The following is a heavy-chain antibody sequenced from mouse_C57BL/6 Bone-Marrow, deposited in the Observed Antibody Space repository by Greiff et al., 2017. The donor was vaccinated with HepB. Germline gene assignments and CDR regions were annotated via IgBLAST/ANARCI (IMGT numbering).Heavy chain of an antibody. CDR3: AKNYYLYAMDY. Sequence: EVQRVESGGGLVKPGGSLKLSCAASGFTFSDYGMHWVRQAPEKGLEWVAYISSGSSTIYYADTVKGRFTISRDNAKNTLFLQMTSLRSEDTAMYYCAKNYYLYAMDYWGQGTSVTVSS. V-gene: IGHV5-17*01. J-gene: IGHJ4*01. CDR2: ISSGSSTI. D-gene: IGHD1-1*02. CDR1: GFTFSDYG.